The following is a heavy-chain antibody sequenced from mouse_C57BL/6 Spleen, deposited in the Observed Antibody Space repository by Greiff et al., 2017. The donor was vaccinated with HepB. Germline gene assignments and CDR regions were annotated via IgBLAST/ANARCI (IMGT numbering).Heavy chain of an antibody. V-gene: IGHV1-26*01. D-gene: IGHD2-4*01. J-gene: IGHJ4*01. Sequence: VQLQQSGPELVKPGASVKISCKASGYTFTDYYMNWVKQSHGKSLEWIGDINPNNGGTSYNQKFKGKATLTVDKSSSTAYMELRSLTSEDSAVYYCARSIYYDYDGASYAMDYWGQGTSVTVSS. CDR2: INPNNGGT. CDR1: GYTFTDYY. CDR3: ARSIYYDYDGASYAMDY.